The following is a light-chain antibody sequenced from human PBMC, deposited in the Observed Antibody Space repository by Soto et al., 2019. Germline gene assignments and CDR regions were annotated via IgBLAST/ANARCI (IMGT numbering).Light chain of an antibody. CDR1: SSNIGAGHD. Sequence: QSVLTQPPSVSGAPGQRVTISCTGSSSNIGAGHDVHWYQQPPGTAPKLLIYGNSNRPSGVPDRFSGSKSGTSASLAITGLQAEDEADYYCQSYDSSLSVVFGGGTKLTVL. CDR3: QSYDSSLSVV. V-gene: IGLV1-40*01. CDR2: GNS. J-gene: IGLJ2*01.